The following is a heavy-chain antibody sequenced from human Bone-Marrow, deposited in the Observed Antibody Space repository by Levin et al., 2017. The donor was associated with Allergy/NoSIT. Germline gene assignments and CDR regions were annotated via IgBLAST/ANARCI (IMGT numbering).Heavy chain of an antibody. V-gene: IGHV3-30*18. Sequence: GESLKISCAASGFTFSSNGMHWVRQAPGKGLEWVALISYDGIIKDYLDSVKGRFTISRDTSNNTLYLQMNSLRAEDTAFYYCAKEGRGNYGAVDFWGPGTLVSVSS. CDR2: ISYDGIIK. CDR3: AKEGRGNYGAVDF. J-gene: IGHJ4*02. D-gene: IGHD1-26*01. CDR1: GFTFSSNG.